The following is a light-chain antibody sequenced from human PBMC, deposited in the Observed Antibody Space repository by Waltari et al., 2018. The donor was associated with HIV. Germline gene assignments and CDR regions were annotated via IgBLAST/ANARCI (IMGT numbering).Light chain of an antibody. CDR1: STNLGSNT. Sequence: QSVLTQPPSASGTPGQRVTISCPGSSTNLGSNTVNWYHQLPGTAPKLLIYTNNQRPSGVPDRFSGSKSGTSASLAISGLQSEDEADYYCAAWDDSLNGWVFGGGTKLTVL. CDR3: AAWDDSLNGWV. CDR2: TNN. J-gene: IGLJ3*02. V-gene: IGLV1-44*01.